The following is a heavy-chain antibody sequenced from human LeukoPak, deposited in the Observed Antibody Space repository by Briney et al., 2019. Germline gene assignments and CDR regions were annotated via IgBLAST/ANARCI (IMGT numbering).Heavy chain of an antibody. J-gene: IGHJ4*02. D-gene: IGHD3-10*01. V-gene: IGHV1-18*04. CDR1: GYTFSSYG. CDR2: ISAYNGNI. Sequence: ASVKVSCKASGYTFSSYGISWVRQAPGQGLEWMGWISAYNGNINYIQKFQGRVTMTTDTSTSTAYMELRSLRSDDTAAYYCAGEHGSGSYYNPVGFDYWGQGTLVTVS. CDR3: AGEHGSGSYYNPVGFDY.